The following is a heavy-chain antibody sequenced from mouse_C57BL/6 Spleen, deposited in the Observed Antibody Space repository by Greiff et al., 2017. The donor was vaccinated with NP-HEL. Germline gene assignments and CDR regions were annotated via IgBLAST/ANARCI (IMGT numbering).Heavy chain of an antibody. CDR3: ARGPPSYDGFDY. CDR1: GYSITSGYY. D-gene: IGHD2-3*01. V-gene: IGHV3-6*01. CDR2: ISYDGSN. J-gene: IGHJ2*01. Sequence: ESGPGLVKPSQSLSLTCSVTGYSITSGYYWNWIRQFPGNKLEWMGYISYDGSNNYNPSLKNRISITRDTSKNQFFLKLNSVTTEDTATYYCARGPPSYDGFDYWGQGTTLTVSS.